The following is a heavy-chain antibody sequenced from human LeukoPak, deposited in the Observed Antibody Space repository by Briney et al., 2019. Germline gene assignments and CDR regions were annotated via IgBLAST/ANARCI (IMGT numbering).Heavy chain of an antibody. CDR1: GGSMSSGNYY. J-gene: IGHJ5*02. CDR2: IDNSGSI. Sequence: PSETLSLTCTVSGGSMSSGNYYWSWIRHPAGKGLEWIGRIDNSGSINYNPSLRSRVTISLDTSKNQFSLNLTSVTAADTAVYYCARGDWFGPWGQGTLVAVSS. V-gene: IGHV4-61*02. CDR3: ARGDWFGP.